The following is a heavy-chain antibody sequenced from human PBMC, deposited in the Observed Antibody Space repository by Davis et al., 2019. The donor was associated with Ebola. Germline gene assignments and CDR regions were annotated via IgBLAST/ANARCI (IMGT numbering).Heavy chain of an antibody. V-gene: IGHV1-69*13. CDR1: GGTFSSYA. Sequence: SVKVSCKASGGTFSSYAISWVRQAPGQGLEWMGGIIPIFGTANYAQKFQGRVTITADESTSTAYMELSSLRSDDTAVYYCARGLHVRGVIRLFDYWGQGTLVTVSS. J-gene: IGHJ4*02. D-gene: IGHD3-10*02. CDR2: IIPIFGTA. CDR3: ARGLHVRGVIRLFDY.